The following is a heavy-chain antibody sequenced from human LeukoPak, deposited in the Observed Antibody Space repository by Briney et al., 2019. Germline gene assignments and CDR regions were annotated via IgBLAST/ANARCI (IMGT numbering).Heavy chain of an antibody. CDR3: ASSQVGATLRD. Sequence: ASVKVSCKASGYTFTDSYIHWVRQAPGQGLEWMGWIFPKSGATNYAQKFQVRVTMTRDTSISTAYMELSRLRYDDTAAYYCASSQVGATLRDWGQGALVTVSS. CDR1: GYTFTDSY. J-gene: IGHJ4*02. D-gene: IGHD1-26*01. V-gene: IGHV1-2*02. CDR2: IFPKSGAT.